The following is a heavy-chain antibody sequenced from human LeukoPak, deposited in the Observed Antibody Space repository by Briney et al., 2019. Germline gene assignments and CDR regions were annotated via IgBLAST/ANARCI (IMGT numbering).Heavy chain of an antibody. J-gene: IGHJ5*02. V-gene: IGHV3-30*02. CDR3: ARGRLGQQLVRGDWFDP. CDR1: GFVFSDYA. CDR2: IRYDGKYK. Sequence: PGGSLRLSCTVSGFVFSDYAMHWVRQSPGKGLEWVAYIRYDGKYKFYADSVKGRFTISRDNAKNSLYLQMNSLRAEDTAVYYCARGRLGQQLVRGDWFDPWGQGTLVTVSS. D-gene: IGHD6-13*01.